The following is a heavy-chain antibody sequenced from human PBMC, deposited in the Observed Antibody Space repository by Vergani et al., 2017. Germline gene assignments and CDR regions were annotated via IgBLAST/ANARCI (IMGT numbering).Heavy chain of an antibody. V-gene: IGHV1-2*02. CDR3: ARVRRGFYYGSGSYSYYGMDV. J-gene: IGHJ6*02. CDR1: GYTFTGYY. Sequence: QVQLVQSGAEVKKPGASVKVSCKASGYTFTGYYMHWVRQAPGQGLEWMGWINPNSGGTNYAQKFQGRVTMTRDTSISTAYMELSRLRSDDTAVYYCARVRRGFYYGSGSYSYYGMDVWGQGTTVTVSS. CDR2: INPNSGGT. D-gene: IGHD3-10*01.